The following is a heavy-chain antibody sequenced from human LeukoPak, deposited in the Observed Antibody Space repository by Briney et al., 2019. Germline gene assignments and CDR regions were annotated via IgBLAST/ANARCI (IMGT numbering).Heavy chain of an antibody. Sequence: PSETLPLTCTVSGGPISSNTYYWDWIRQAPGKGLEWIGNINYDGSTYYIPSLRGRVTMSVDTAKSQFSLKLISLTAADTAVYYCARHPSALNWFEIWGQGILVTVSS. CDR1: GGPISSNTYY. J-gene: IGHJ5*02. V-gene: IGHV4-39*01. CDR2: INYDGST. CDR3: ARHPSALNWFEI.